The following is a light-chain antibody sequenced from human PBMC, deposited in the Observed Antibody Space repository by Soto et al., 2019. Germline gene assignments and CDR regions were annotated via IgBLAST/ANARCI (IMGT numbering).Light chain of an antibody. CDR3: LIYYGGAQV. J-gene: IGLJ2*01. V-gene: IGLV7-43*01. Sequence: QAVVTQEPSLTVSPRGTVTLPCASSTGAVTSGYYPNWFQQKPGQAPSALIYSTSNKHSWTPARFSGSLLGGKAALTLSGVQPEDEAEYYCLIYYGGAQVFGGGTKLTVL. CDR1: TGAVTSGYY. CDR2: STS.